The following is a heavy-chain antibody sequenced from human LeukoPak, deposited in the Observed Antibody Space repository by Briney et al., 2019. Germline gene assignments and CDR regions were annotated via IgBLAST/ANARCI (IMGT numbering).Heavy chain of an antibody. CDR1: GFTFSSYA. D-gene: IGHD3-3*01. Sequence: GSLRLSCAASGFTFSSYAMSWVRQPPGKGLEWVGSIYYSGSTYYNPSLKGRVTISVDTSKNQFSLKLSSVTAADTAVYYCANTILGDYYYYYMDVWGKGTTVTVSS. CDR3: ANTILGDYYYYYMDV. V-gene: IGHV4-39*01. CDR2: IYYSGST. J-gene: IGHJ6*03.